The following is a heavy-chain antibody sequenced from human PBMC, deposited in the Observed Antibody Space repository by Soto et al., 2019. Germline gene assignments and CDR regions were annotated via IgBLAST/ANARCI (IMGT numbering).Heavy chain of an antibody. D-gene: IGHD5-12*01. CDR2: ISGSGGST. CDR3: AKDLGIVATQLDY. J-gene: IGHJ4*02. V-gene: IGHV3-23*01. Sequence: PLGSLRLSCGASEFKFRSYAMRWVLQAPGKGLEWVSAISGSGGSTYYADSVKGRFTISRDNSKNTLYLQMNSLRAEDTAVYYCAKDLGIVATQLDYSGEGTLVTVSS. CDR1: EFKFRSYA.